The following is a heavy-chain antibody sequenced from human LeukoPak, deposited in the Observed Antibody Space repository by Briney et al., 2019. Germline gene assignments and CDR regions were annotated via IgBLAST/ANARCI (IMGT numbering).Heavy chain of an antibody. CDR3: ARDGIVVVPAAIFGKNWFDP. V-gene: IGHV1-69*13. CDR1: GGTFSSYA. D-gene: IGHD2-2*02. CDR2: IIPIFGTA. Sequence: SVKVSCKASGGTFSSYAISWVRQAPGQGLEWMGGIIPIFGTANYAQKFQGRVTVTADESTSTAYMELSSLRSEDTAVYYCARDGIVVVPAAIFGKNWFDPWGQGTLVTVSS. J-gene: IGHJ5*02.